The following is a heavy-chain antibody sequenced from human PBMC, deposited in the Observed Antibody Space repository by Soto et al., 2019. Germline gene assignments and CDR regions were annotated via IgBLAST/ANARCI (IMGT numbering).Heavy chain of an antibody. D-gene: IGHD3-16*01. Sequence: SETLSLTCAVYGLSFSGYYWSWIRQPPGKGLEWIGEINHSGSTNYNPSRKSRVTTSVDTSKNQFSLKLSAVTAEDTAVYCCERLKSTGYYDTGGYYYYYGMDVWGQGTTITVSS. CDR1: GLSFSGYY. V-gene: IGHV4-34*01. J-gene: IGHJ6*02. CDR3: ERLKSTGYYDTGGYYYYYGMDV. CDR2: INHSGST.